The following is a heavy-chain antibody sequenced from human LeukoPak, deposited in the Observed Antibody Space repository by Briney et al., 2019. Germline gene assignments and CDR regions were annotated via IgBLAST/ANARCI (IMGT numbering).Heavy chain of an antibody. CDR3: ARGLRGSYKGNWFDP. D-gene: IGHD1-26*01. Sequence: SQTLSLTCAVSGGSISSGGYSWSWIRQPPGKGLEWIGYIYHSGSTYYNPSLKSRVTISVDRSKNQFSLKLSSVTAADTAVYYCARGLRGSYKGNWFDPWGQGTLVTVSS. CDR1: GGSISSGGYS. V-gene: IGHV4-30-2*01. J-gene: IGHJ5*02. CDR2: IYHSGST.